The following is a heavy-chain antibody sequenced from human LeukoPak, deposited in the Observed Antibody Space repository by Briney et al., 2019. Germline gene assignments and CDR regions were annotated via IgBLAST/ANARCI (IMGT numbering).Heavy chain of an antibody. CDR3: AKDYDILTGYDY. CDR1: GFTFSSYA. V-gene: IGHV3-23*01. Sequence: GGSLRLSCAASGFTFSSYAMSWVRQAPGKGLEWVSGISGSGGSTYYADSVKGRFTISRDNSKNTLYLQMNSLRAEDTAVYYCAKDYDILTGYDYWGQGTLVTVSS. D-gene: IGHD3-9*01. CDR2: ISGSGGST. J-gene: IGHJ4*02.